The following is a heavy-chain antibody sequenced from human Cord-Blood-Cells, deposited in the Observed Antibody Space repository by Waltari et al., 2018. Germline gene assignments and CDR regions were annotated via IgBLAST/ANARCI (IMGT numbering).Heavy chain of an antibody. CDR3: AHRRQRYCSSTSCYWFDP. J-gene: IGHJ5*02. CDR1: GFSLSTSGVG. Sequence: QITLKESGPTLVQPTQTLTLTCTFSGFSLSTSGVGVGWIRQPPGKALEWLALIYWDDDKRYSPTLKSRLTITKDTSKNQVVLTRTNMDPVDTATYYCAHRRQRYCSSTSCYWFDPWGQGTLVTVSS. D-gene: IGHD2-2*01. V-gene: IGHV2-5*02. CDR2: IYWDDDK.